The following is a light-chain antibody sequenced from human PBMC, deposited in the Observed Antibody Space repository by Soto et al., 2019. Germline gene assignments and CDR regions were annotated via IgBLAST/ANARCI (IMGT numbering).Light chain of an antibody. CDR1: QSISSW. CDR2: DVS. CDR3: QQYDSYSWT. Sequence: DIQMTQSPSTLSASVGYRFTITCRASQSISSWLAWYQQKPGKAPKLLIYDVSSLESGLPSRFSGSGSGTEFILTISSLQPDDFATYYCQQYDSYSWTFGQGTTGDIK. J-gene: IGKJ1*01. V-gene: IGKV1-5*01.